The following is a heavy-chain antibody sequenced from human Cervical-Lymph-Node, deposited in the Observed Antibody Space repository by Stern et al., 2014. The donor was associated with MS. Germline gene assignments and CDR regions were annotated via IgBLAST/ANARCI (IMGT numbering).Heavy chain of an antibody. CDR1: GDTFSDHS. Sequence: VQLEESGAEVKRPGSSVKVSCKSSGDTFSDHSISWVRRAPGHGLEWMGGIIPLFGAADTAPMFQGTVTITADDSTTTAYMELSSLRSEDTAMYYCARGAYCGGDCYWGWFDSWGQGTLVTVSS. J-gene: IGHJ5*01. CDR2: IIPLFGAA. V-gene: IGHV1-69*01. CDR3: ARGAYCGGDCYWGWFDS. D-gene: IGHD2-21*02.